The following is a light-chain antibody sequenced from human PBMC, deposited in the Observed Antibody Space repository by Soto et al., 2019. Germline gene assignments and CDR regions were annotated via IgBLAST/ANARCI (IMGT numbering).Light chain of an antibody. CDR2: GAS. V-gene: IGKV3D-15*01. J-gene: IGKJ5*01. CDR1: QSISNN. Sequence: EIVMTQSPGTLSVSPGERATLSCRASQSISNNLGWYKQKPGQAPRLLIYGASTRATGTPARFSGSGSGTECTLTISSLQSEDSAVYYCQQYDRWPITFGQGTRLEIK. CDR3: QQYDRWPIT.